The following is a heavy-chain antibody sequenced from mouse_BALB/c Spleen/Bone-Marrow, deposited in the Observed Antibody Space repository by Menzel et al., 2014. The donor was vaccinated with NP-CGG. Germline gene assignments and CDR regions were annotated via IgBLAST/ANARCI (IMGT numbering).Heavy chain of an antibody. CDR1: GYTFTSYW. V-gene: IGHV1-69*02. J-gene: IGHJ4*01. CDR3: TRRDYAMDY. Sequence: QVQLQQPGAELVRPGASVKLSRKASGYTFTSYWINWVKQRPGQGLEWIGNIYPSDSYTNYNQKFKDKATLTVDKSSSTAYMQLSSPTSEDSAVYYCTRRDYAMDYWGQGTSVTVSS. CDR2: IYPSDSYT.